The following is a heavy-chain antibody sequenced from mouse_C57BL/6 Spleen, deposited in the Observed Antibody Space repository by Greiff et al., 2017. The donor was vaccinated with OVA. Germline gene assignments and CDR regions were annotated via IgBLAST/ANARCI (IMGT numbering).Heavy chain of an antibody. CDR3: ARYYDYDGGDYAMDY. D-gene: IGHD2-4*01. J-gene: IGHJ4*01. CDR2: LYPGSGST. Sequence: QVQLQQPGAELVKPGASVKMSCKASGYTFTSYWITWVKQRPGQGLEWIGDLYPGSGSTNYNEKFKSKATLTVDTSSRTAYMQLSSLTSEDSAVYYCARYYDYDGGDYAMDYWGQGTSVTVSS. CDR1: GYTFTSYW. V-gene: IGHV1-55*01.